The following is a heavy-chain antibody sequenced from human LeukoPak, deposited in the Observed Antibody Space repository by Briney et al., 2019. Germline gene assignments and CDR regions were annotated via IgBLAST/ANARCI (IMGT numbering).Heavy chain of an antibody. CDR1: GGSFSGYY. CDR2: INHSGST. CDR3: ARDRSSGWTGVFDI. V-gene: IGHV4-34*01. J-gene: IGHJ3*02. D-gene: IGHD6-19*01. Sequence: SETLSLTCAVYGGSFSGYYWSWIRQPPGKGLEWIGEINHSGSTNYNPSLKSRVTISVDTSKNHFSLKLSSVTAADTAVYYCARDRSSGWTGVFDIWGRGTMVTGSS.